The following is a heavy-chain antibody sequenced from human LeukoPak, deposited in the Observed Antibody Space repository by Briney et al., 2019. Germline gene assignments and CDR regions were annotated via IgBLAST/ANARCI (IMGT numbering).Heavy chain of an antibody. J-gene: IGHJ3*02. D-gene: IGHD3-16*01. V-gene: IGHV3-7*01. Sequence: GGSLRLSCAASGFTFSIYWMSWVRQAPGKGLEWVANINQDGSQKYYVDSVKGRFTISRDNAKNSFFLQMSSLRAEDTSVYYCARDDALGDNALDIWGQGTMVTVSS. CDR2: INQDGSQK. CDR1: GFTFSIYW. CDR3: ARDDALGDNALDI.